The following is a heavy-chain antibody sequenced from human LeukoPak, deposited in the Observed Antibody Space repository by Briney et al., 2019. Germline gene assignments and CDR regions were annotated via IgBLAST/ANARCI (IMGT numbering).Heavy chain of an antibody. Sequence: PGGSLRLSCAASGFTFSTYSMTWARQAPGKGLERVSSISGDSTYIYYTDSVKGRFTISRDSATNSLYLQMNSLRAEDTGVYYCARDVLRCGGDCYCDFWGQGTLVTVSS. J-gene: IGHJ4*02. V-gene: IGHV3-21*01. D-gene: IGHD2-21*02. CDR1: GFTFSTYS. CDR2: ISGDSTYI. CDR3: ARDVLRCGGDCYCDF.